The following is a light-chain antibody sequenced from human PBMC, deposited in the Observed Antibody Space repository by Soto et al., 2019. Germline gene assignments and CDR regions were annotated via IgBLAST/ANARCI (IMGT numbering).Light chain of an antibody. J-gene: IGKJ4*01. CDR3: QQNYNTPLT. CDR1: QSISSY. CDR2: AAS. Sequence: DIQITPSPSSLSASVGGRVTIPCPASQSISSYLNWYQQKPGKAPKLLIYAASSLQSGVPSRFSGSGSGTDFTLTISSLQPEDFATYYCQQNYNTPLTFGGGTKVDIK. V-gene: IGKV1-39*01.